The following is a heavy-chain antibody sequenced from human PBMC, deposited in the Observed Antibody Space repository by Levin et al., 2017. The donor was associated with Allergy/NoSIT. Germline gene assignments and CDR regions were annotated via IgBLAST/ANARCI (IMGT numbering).Heavy chain of an antibody. CDR2: ISNNGDII. CDR1: GFTFTDYY. J-gene: IGHJ4*02. Sequence: GGSLRLSCAASGFTFTDYYMTWIRQAPGKGPEWISYISNNGDIIDYSDSVRGRFTISRDNAKNSLYLQMNDLRAEDTALYYCARRSSYYYYWGQGTLVTVSS. V-gene: IGHV3-11*01. CDR3: ARRSSYYYY. D-gene: IGHD1-26*01.